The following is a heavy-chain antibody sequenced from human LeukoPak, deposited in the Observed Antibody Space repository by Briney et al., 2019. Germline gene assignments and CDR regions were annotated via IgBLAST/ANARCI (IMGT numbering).Heavy chain of an antibody. Sequence: SETLSLTCAVYGGSFSGYYWSWIRQPPGKGLEWIGEINHSGSTNYNPSLKSRVTISVDTSKNQFSLKLSSVTAADTAVYCCARHEIAIVVVGGAFDIWGQGTMVTVSS. CDR3: ARHEIAIVVVGGAFDI. V-gene: IGHV4-34*01. CDR2: INHSGST. D-gene: IGHD2-15*01. CDR1: GGSFSGYY. J-gene: IGHJ3*02.